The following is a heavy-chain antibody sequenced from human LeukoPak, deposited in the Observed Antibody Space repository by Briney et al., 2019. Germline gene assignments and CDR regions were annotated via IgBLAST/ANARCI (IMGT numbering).Heavy chain of an antibody. Sequence: PGGSLRLSCAASGFTVSSNYMSWVRQAPGKGLEWVSAISGSGGSTYYADSVKGRFTISRDNSKNTLYLQMNSLRAEDTAVYYCAKIPYDILTGYFDYWGQGTLVTVSS. J-gene: IGHJ4*02. D-gene: IGHD3-9*01. CDR2: ISGSGGST. V-gene: IGHV3-23*01. CDR3: AKIPYDILTGYFDY. CDR1: GFTVSSNY.